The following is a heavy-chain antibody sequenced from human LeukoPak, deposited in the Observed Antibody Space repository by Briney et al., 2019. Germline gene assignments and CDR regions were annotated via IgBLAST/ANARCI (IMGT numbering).Heavy chain of an antibody. Sequence: GGSLRLSCAASGFTVSTNYMTWVRQAPGKGLEWVSVIYSDDTTYYADSVKGRFTISRDNSKNTLYLQMNSLRAEDTAMYYCARGLNYYDSDFPDLFDIWGQGTMVTVSS. J-gene: IGHJ3*02. D-gene: IGHD3-10*01. CDR2: IYSDDTT. V-gene: IGHV3-53*01. CDR3: ARGLNYYDSDFPDLFDI. CDR1: GFTVSTNY.